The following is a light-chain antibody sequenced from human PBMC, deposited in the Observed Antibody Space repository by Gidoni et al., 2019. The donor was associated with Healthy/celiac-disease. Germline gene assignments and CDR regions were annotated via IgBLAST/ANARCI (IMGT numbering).Light chain of an antibody. V-gene: IGKV1-33*01. CDR3: QQYDNLPRT. CDR1: QDISNY. J-gene: IGKJ2*01. CDR2: DAS. Sequence: DIPMLQPPSSLSASVGDRVTITCQASQDISNYLNWYQQKPGKAPKLLIYDASNLETGVPSRFSGSGSGTDFTFTISSLQPEDIATYYCQQYDNLPRTFGQGTKLEIK.